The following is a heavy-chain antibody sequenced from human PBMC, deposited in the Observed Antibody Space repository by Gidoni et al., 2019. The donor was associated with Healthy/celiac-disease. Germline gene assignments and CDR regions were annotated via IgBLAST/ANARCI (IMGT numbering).Heavy chain of an antibody. CDR1: GGSFSGYY. J-gene: IGHJ4*02. CDR2: INHSGST. V-gene: IGHV4-34*01. CDR3: ARASMVWGVMVY. Sequence: QVQLQPCGAGLLQPSQTLSLTCALYGGSFSGYYWSWIRQPPGKGLEWIGEINHSGSTNYNPSLKSRVTISVDTSKNQFSRKLSSVTAADTAVYYCARASMVWGVMVYWGQGTLVTVSS. D-gene: IGHD3-10*01.